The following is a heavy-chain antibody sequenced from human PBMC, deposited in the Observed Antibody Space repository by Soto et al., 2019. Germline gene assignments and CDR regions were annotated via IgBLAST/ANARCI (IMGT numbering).Heavy chain of an antibody. D-gene: IGHD3-22*01. Sequence: SGPTLVNPTQTLTLTCTFSGFSLSTSGMCVSWIRQPPGKALEWLALIDWDDDKYYSTSLKTRLTISKDTSKNQVVLTMTNMDPVDTATYYCARILDYDSSGYYYDYWGQGTLVTVSS. CDR2: IDWDDDK. V-gene: IGHV2-70*01. CDR1: GFSLSTSGMC. CDR3: ARILDYDSSGYYYDY. J-gene: IGHJ4*02.